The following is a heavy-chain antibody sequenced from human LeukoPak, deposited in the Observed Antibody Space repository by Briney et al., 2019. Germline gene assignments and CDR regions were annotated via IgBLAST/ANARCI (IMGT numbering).Heavy chain of an antibody. D-gene: IGHD1-1*01. CDR1: GFTFSDYW. J-gene: IGHJ3*02. CDR2: INQDGSDK. Sequence: GGSLRLSCAASGFTFSDYWMSWVRQAPGKGLELVASINQDGSDKYFADSLKGRFTVSRDNAKSSLYLQLNSLRAEDAAAYYCAREGKRRLARDAFDIWGQGTMVTVSS. CDR3: AREGKRRLARDAFDI. V-gene: IGHV3-7*01.